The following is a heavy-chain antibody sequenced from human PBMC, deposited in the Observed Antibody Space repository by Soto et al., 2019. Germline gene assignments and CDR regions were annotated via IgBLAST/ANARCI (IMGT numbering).Heavy chain of an antibody. J-gene: IGHJ6*02. CDR2: IYYSGST. CDR1: GGSIISGGYY. D-gene: IGHD3-3*01. V-gene: IGHV4-31*03. Sequence: SETLSLTCTVSGGSIISGGYYWIWIRQHPGKGLEWIGYIYYSGSTYYNPSLKSRVTISVDTSKNQFSLKLSSVTAADTAVYYCAREYRSVHSYYYYYYGMDVWGQGTTVTV. CDR3: AREYRSVHSYYYYYYGMDV.